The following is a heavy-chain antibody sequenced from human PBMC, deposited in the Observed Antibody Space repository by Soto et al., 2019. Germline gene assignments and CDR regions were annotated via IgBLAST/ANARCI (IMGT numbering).Heavy chain of an antibody. V-gene: IGHV1-18*01. D-gene: IGHD3-22*01. CDR3: ARLLQNYYYYGMDV. Sequence: ASVKVSCKASGYTFTSYGISWVRQAPGQGLEWMGWISAYNGNTNYAQKLQGRVTITTDTSTSTAYMELSSLRSEDTAVYYCARLLQNYYYYGMDVWGQGTTVTVSS. J-gene: IGHJ6*02. CDR2: ISAYNGNT. CDR1: GYTFTSYG.